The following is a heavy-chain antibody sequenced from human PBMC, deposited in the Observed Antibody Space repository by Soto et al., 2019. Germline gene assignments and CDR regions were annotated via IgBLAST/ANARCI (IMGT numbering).Heavy chain of an antibody. Sequence: EEQLLESGGGWAQPGGTLRLSYAASGFTFDNFAMTWVRQVPGKGREWVSGISGRGGSTYYADSVKGRFTISRDNSKSVTYLEMNSLRVEDTAVYYCARGQGGFCTSGSCYFVYWGQGTQVTVTS. J-gene: IGHJ4*02. CDR3: ARGQGGFCTSGSCYFVY. CDR2: ISGRGGST. V-gene: IGHV3-23*01. CDR1: GFTFDNFA. D-gene: IGHD2-15*01.